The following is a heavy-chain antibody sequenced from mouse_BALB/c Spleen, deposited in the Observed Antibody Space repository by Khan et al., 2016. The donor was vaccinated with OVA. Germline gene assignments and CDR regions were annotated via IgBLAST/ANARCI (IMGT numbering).Heavy chain of an antibody. CDR2: IRLKSDKYAT. Sequence: EVELVESGGGLAQPGGSMKLSCITSGFTFSIYWMSWVRQSPEKGLEWVAEIRLKSDKYATHYAESVKGNFTISRDDSKGRLYLPMNNLRAEDTGIYNCIGGWKNWGQGTTVTVAS. D-gene: IGHD3-3*01. CDR3: IGGWKN. CDR1: GFTFSIYW. V-gene: IGHV6-3*01. J-gene: IGHJ2*01.